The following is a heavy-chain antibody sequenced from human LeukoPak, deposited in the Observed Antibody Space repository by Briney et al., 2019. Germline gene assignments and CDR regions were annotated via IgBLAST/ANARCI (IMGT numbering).Heavy chain of an antibody. CDR3: ARRYYYNLGSFPFDF. V-gene: IGHV4-34*01. CDR1: GGPFSGYF. CDR2: IHNSGTT. J-gene: IGHJ4*02. Sequence: SETLSLTCAVSGGPFSGYFWSWIRQSSGKGLEWIGEIHNSGTTNYNPSLNSRVTISEDPSKNQFYLNLSSVTAVDTAVYYCARRYYYNLGSFPFDFWGQGTLVTVSS. D-gene: IGHD3-10*01.